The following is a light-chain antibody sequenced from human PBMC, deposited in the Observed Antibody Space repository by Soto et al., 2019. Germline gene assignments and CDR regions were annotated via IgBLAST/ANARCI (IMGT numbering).Light chain of an antibody. V-gene: IGKV1-5*03. J-gene: IGKJ3*01. CDR3: QQYNSYSG. Sequence: DIQMTQSPSTLSASVGDRVTITCRASQSISSWLAWYQQKPGKAPKLLIYKASSLESGVPSRFSGSGSGTEFTLTIRSLQPDDFATYYCQQYNSYSGFGPGTKVDIK. CDR2: KAS. CDR1: QSISSW.